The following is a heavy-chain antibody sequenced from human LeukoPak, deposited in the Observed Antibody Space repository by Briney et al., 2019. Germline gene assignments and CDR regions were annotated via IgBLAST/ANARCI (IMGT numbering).Heavy chain of an antibody. Sequence: SVKVSCKASGGTFSSDGISWVRQAPGQGLEWMGGIIPMFDTADNAQKFQGRVTITTDESTSTVYMELSSLTSEDTAVYYCARLGCSDVSCYKYYFDYWGQGTLVTVSS. CDR3: ARLGCSDVSCYKYYFDY. V-gene: IGHV1-69*05. CDR1: GGTFSSDG. D-gene: IGHD2-15*01. CDR2: IIPMFDTA. J-gene: IGHJ4*02.